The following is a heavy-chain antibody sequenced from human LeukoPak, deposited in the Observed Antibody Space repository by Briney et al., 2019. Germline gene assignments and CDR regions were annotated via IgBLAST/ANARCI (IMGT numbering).Heavy chain of an antibody. Sequence: ASVKVSCKASGYTFTSYDISWVRQATGQGLEWMGWMNPNSGNTGYAQKFQGRVTMTRNTSISTAYMELSSLRSEDTAVYYCAREEWLVGGNFDYWGQGTLVTVSS. J-gene: IGHJ4*02. D-gene: IGHD6-19*01. CDR2: MNPNSGNT. CDR1: GYTFTSYD. CDR3: AREEWLVGGNFDY. V-gene: IGHV1-8*01.